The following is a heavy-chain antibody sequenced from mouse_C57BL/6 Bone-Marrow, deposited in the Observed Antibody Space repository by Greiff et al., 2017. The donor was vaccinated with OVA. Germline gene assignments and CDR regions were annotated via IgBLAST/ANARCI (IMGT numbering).Heavy chain of an antibody. CDR3: ARGGSIFAY. J-gene: IGHJ3*01. D-gene: IGHD1-1*01. Sequence: QVQLQQPGAELVMPGASVKLSCKASGYTFTSYWMHWVKQWPGQGLEWIGEIDPSDSYTNYNQKFKGKSTLTVDKSSSTAYMQLSSLTSEDSAVYYCARGGSIFAYWGQGTLVTVSA. CDR2: IDPSDSYT. CDR1: GYTFTSYW. V-gene: IGHV1-69*01.